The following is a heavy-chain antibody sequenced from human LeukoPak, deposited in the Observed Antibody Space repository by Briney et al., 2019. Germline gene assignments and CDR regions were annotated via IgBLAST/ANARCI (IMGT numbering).Heavy chain of an antibody. Sequence: SVKVSCKASGGTFSSYAISWVRQAPGQGLEWMGGIIPIFGTANYAQKFQGRVTITADESTSTAYMELRSLRSEDTAVYYCARGIAVAGTFYYYYMDVWGKGTTVTVSS. CDR1: GGTFSSYA. CDR2: IIPIFGTA. J-gene: IGHJ6*03. V-gene: IGHV1-69*13. CDR3: ARGIAVAGTFYYYYMDV. D-gene: IGHD6-19*01.